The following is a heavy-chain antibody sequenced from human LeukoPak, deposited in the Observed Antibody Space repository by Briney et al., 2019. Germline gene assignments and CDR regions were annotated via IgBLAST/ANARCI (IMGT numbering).Heavy chain of an antibody. Sequence: GGSLRLSCAASGFSFSSYRMNWVRQAPGKGLEWVSSVSNSGDYIHYADSVKGRFTISRDNSKNSLYLQMHSLRAEDTAVYYCARALIGYYFDYWGQGTLVTVSS. CDR3: ARALIGYYFDY. CDR2: VSNSGDYI. J-gene: IGHJ4*02. D-gene: IGHD2-8*01. V-gene: IGHV3-21*06. CDR1: GFSFSSYR.